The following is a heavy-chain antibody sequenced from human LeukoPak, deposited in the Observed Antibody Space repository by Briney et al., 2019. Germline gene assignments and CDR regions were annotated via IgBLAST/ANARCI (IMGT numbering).Heavy chain of an antibody. CDR2: IYHSGST. V-gene: IGHV4-4*02. J-gene: IGHJ4*02. CDR3: ARAGYGSGGSDY. CDR1: GGSIKSNNW. D-gene: IGHD4-23*01. Sequence: SETLSLTCAVSGGSIKSNNWWSWVRQPPGKGLEWIGEIYHSGSTNYNPSLKSRVTISVDTSKIQFSLRLSSVTAADTAVYYCARAGYGSGGSDYWGQGTLVTVSS.